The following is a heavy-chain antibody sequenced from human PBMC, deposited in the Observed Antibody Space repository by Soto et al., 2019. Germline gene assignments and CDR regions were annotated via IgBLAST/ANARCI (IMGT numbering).Heavy chain of an antibody. Sequence: SETLSLTCTVSGGSISSYYWNWIRQPAGKGLEWIGLVYSSGRTKYNPSLKSRVTVSVDTSKNQFSLKLSSVTAADTAVYYCARDTMGGRSQSSYYYYGMDVWGQGTTVTVSS. CDR1: GGSISSYY. J-gene: IGHJ6*02. CDR3: ARDTMGGRSQSSYYYYGMDV. D-gene: IGHD3-16*01. CDR2: VYSSGRT. V-gene: IGHV4-4*07.